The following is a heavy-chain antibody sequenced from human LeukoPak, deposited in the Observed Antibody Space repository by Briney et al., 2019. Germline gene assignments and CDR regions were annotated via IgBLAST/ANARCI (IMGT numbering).Heavy chain of an antibody. CDR2: ISYDGSNK. V-gene: IGHV3-30*03. D-gene: IGHD2-15*01. J-gene: IGHJ4*02. CDR1: GFTFNAYY. CDR3: ATERPIGYCSGGSCYDY. Sequence: PGGSLRLSCAASGFTFNAYYMSWIRQAPGKGLEWVAVISYDGSNKYYADSVKGRFTISRDNSKNTLYLQMNSLRAEDTAVYYCATERPIGYCSGGSCYDYWGQGTLVTVSS.